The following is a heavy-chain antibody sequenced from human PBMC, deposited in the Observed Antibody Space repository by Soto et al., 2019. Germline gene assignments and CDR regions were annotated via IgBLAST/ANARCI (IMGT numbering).Heavy chain of an antibody. CDR1: GDTFSTYT. CDR3: ARDGLVLAPSTVNSDHYYSAMDV. Sequence: QVQLVQSGAEVKKPGSSVKVSCKASGDTFSTYTITWVRQAPGQGLEGMGGIIPRSGTSNYAQKFQGRVTITADESTSTAYMELSSLRSEDKAVSYCARDGLVLAPSTVNSDHYYSAMDVWGQGTTVTVSS. J-gene: IGHJ6*02. V-gene: IGHV1-69*12. CDR2: IIPRSGTS. D-gene: IGHD3-3*02.